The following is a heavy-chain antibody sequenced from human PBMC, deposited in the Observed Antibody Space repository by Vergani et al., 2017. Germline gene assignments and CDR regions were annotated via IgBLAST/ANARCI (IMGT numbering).Heavy chain of an antibody. V-gene: IGHV1-46*03. J-gene: IGHJ4*02. CDR3: ARGDCGILTGYRY. D-gene: IGHD3-9*01. Sequence: QVQVVQSGAEVKKSGASVKVSCKTSGYTFSNYYMLWLRQAPGQGLECMGIINPSGGHTNYAPKFQGRVTMTRDTSTSTVYMELSSLRSEDTAIYYCARGDCGILTGYRYWGQGTLVTVSA. CDR2: INPSGGHT. CDR1: GYTFSNYY.